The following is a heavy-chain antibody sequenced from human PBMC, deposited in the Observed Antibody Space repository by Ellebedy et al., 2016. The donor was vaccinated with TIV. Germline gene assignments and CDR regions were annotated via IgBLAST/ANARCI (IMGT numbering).Heavy chain of an antibody. D-gene: IGHD4-23*01. Sequence: SVKVSCXASGGTFSSYAISWVRQAPGQGLEWMGGIIPIFGTANYAQKFQGRVTITADESTSTAYMELSSLRSEDTAVYYCAGSDYGGNSDLMRQHWGQGTLVTVSS. CDR2: IIPIFGTA. CDR1: GGTFSSYA. CDR3: AGSDYGGNSDLMRQH. J-gene: IGHJ1*01. V-gene: IGHV1-69*13.